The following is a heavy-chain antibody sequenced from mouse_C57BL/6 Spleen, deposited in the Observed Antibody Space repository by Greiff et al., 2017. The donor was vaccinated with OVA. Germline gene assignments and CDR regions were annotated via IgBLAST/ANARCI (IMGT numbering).Heavy chain of an antibody. J-gene: IGHJ3*01. CDR2: IDPSDSYT. CDR3: ARSDYGSSSAWFAY. D-gene: IGHD1-1*01. V-gene: IGHV1-69*01. Sequence: QVQLQQPGAELVMPGASVKLSCKASGYTFTSYWMHWVKQRPGQGLEWIGEIDPSDSYTNYNQKFKGKSTLTVDKSSSTAYMQLSSLTSEDSAVYYGARSDYGSSSAWFAYWGQGTLVTVSA. CDR1: GYTFTSYW.